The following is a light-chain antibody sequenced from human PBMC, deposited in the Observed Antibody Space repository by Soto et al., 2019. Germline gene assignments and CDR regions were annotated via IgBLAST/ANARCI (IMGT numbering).Light chain of an antibody. CDR2: DAS. CDR3: QQYGSSPPT. J-gene: IGKJ1*01. Sequence: EIVLTQSPATLSLSPGERATLSCRASQSVGSYLAWYQQKPGQAPRLLIYDASTRATGIPARFSGSGSGTDFTLTISSLEPEDFAVYYCQQYGSSPPTFGQGTKVEIK. V-gene: IGKV3-11*01. CDR1: QSVGSY.